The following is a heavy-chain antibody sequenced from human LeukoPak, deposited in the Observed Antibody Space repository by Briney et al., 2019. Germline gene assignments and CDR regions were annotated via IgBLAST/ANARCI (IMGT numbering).Heavy chain of an antibody. J-gene: IGHJ6*02. CDR1: GYSFTNYW. CDR2: IYPGDSDT. V-gene: IGHV5-51*01. Sequence: GESLKISCQVSGYSFTNYWIGWVRQMPGKGLEWMGIIYPGDSDTRYSPSFQGQVTISADKSISTAYLQWSSLKASDTAMYYCARSGRGYYDILTGYYRMDVWGQGTTVTVSS. D-gene: IGHD3-9*01. CDR3: ARSGRGYYDILTGYYRMDV.